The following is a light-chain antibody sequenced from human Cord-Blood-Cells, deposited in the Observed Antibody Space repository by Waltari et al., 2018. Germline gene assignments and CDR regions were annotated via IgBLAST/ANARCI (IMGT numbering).Light chain of an antibody. V-gene: IGLV2-23*01. CDR2: EGS. J-gene: IGLJ3*02. CDR3: CSYAGSSTWV. Sequence: QSALTQPASVSGSPGQAITISRTGTSSDVGSYTLVSWYQQHPGDSPKPVLYEGSKRPSGVYNRFSGSKSGNTASLTLSGLQSEDEADDYCCSYAGSSTWVIGGGTKRTVL. CDR1: SSDVGSYTL.